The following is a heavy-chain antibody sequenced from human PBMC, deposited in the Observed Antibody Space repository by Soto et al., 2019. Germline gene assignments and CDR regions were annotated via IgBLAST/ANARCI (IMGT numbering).Heavy chain of an antibody. J-gene: IGHJ4*02. CDR1: GYTFTSYD. D-gene: IGHD3-22*01. Sequence: QVQLVQSGAEVKKPGASVKVSCKASGYTFTSYDINWVRQATGQGLEWMGWMNPNSGNTGYAQKFQGRVTMTRNTSISTAYMELSSLRSEDTAVYYCARGPPYYYDRSAQHDYWGQGTLVTVSS. CDR3: ARGPPYYYDRSAQHDY. V-gene: IGHV1-8*01. CDR2: MNPNSGNT.